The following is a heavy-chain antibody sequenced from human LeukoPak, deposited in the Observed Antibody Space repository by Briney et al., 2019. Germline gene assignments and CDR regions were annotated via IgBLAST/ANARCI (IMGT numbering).Heavy chain of an antibody. D-gene: IGHD5-18*01. CDR3: ARGGYSYVGY. CDR1: GFTFSSYA. V-gene: IGHV3-30*04. Sequence: PGGSLRLSCAASGFTFSSYAMHWVRQAPGKGLEWVAVISYDGSNKYYADSVKGRFTISRDNAKNSLYLQMNSLRAEDTAVYYCARGGYSYVGYWGQGTLVTVSS. J-gene: IGHJ4*02. CDR2: ISYDGSNK.